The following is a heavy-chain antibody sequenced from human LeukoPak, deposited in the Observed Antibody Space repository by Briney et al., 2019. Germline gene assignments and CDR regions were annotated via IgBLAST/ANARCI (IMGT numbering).Heavy chain of an antibody. CDR1: GYTCTGYY. V-gene: IGHV1-2*04. D-gene: IGHD2-2*01. J-gene: IGHJ2*01. Sequence: GASVKVSCKASGYTCTGYYMHWVRQAPGQGLEWMGWINPNSGGTNYAQKFQGWVTMTRDTSISTAYMELSRLRSDDTAVYYCARESPRDIVVVPAPDWYFDLWGRGTLVTVSS. CDR3: ARESPRDIVVVPAPDWYFDL. CDR2: INPNSGGT.